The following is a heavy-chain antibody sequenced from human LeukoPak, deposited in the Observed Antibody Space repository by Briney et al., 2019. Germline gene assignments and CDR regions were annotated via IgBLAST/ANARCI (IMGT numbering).Heavy chain of an antibody. Sequence: ASVKVSCKASGGTFSSYAISWVRQAPGQGLEWMGGIIPIFGTANYAQKFQGRVTITADKSTSTAYMELSSLRSDDTAVYYCALNRGSGWYFHYWGQGTLVTVSS. CDR3: ALNRGSGWYFHY. CDR1: GGTFSSYA. CDR2: IIPIFGTA. V-gene: IGHV1-69*06. D-gene: IGHD6-19*01. J-gene: IGHJ4*02.